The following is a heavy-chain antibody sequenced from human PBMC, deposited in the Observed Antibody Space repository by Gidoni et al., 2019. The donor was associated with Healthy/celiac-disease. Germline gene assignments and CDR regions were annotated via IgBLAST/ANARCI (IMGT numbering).Heavy chain of an antibody. CDR2: ISGSGGST. V-gene: IGHV3-23*01. CDR3: AKGPDVWGSYLYFDY. CDR1: GFTFSSYA. J-gene: IGHJ4*02. D-gene: IGHD3-16*01. Sequence: EVHLLASGGGLVQPGGSLRLSCAASGFTFSSYAMSWVRQAPGKGLEWVSAISGSGGSTYYADSVKGRFTISRDNSKNTLYLQMNSLRAEDTAVYYCAKGPDVWGSYLYFDYWGQGTLVTVSS.